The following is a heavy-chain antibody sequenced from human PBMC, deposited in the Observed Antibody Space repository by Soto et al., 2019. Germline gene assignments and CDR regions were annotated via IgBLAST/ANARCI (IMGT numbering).Heavy chain of an antibody. CDR3: ASTYNWNDGVLGYFDY. CDR1: GGSISSSSYY. J-gene: IGHJ4*02. V-gene: IGHV4-61*05. Sequence: SETLSLTCTVSGGSISSSSYYWGWIRPPPGKGLEWIGEIYDSGSTNYNPSLKSRVTISVDKSKNQFSLKLSSVTAADTAVYYCASTYNWNDGVLGYFDYWGQGTLVTVSS. CDR2: IYDSGST. D-gene: IGHD1-20*01.